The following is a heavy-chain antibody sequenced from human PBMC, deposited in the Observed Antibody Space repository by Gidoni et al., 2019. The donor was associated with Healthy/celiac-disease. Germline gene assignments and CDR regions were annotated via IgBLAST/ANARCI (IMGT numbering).Heavy chain of an antibody. V-gene: IGHV1-69*01. CDR2: IIPIFGTA. Sequence: QVQLVQSGAEVKKPGSSVKVSCKASGGTFSSYAISWVRQAPGQGLEWMGGIIPIFGTANYAQKFQGRVTITADESTSTAYMELSSLRSEDTAVYYCARDLGLSDFWSTPFGWGMDVWGQGTTVTVSS. CDR3: ARDLGLSDFWSTPFGWGMDV. D-gene: IGHD3-3*01. J-gene: IGHJ6*02. CDR1: GGTFSSYA.